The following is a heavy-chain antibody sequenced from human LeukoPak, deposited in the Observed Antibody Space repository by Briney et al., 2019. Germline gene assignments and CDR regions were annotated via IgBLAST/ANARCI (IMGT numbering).Heavy chain of an antibody. CDR3: ARRMSLYGMDV. CDR2: IIPILGIA. J-gene: IGHJ6*02. V-gene: IGHV1-69*04. CDR1: GGTFSSYA. Sequence: ASVKVSCKASGGTFSSYAISWVRQATGQGLEWMGRIIPILGIANYAQKFQGRVTITADKSTSTAYMELSSLRSEDTAVYYCARRMSLYGMDVWGQGTTVTVSS.